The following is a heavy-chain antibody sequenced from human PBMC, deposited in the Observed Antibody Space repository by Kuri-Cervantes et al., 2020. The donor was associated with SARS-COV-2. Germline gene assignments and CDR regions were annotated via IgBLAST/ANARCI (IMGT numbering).Heavy chain of an antibody. D-gene: IGHD6-19*01. CDR3: AREQWLELDAFDI. CDR1: GFSFSMYW. J-gene: IGHJ3*02. Sequence: GESLKISCAASGFSFSMYWMSWVRQAPGKGLEWVANIKKVGSEKYYVDSVKGRFTISRDNAKNSLYLQMNSLRAEDTAVYYCAREQWLELDAFDIWGQGTMVTVSS. V-gene: IGHV3-7*01. CDR2: IKKVGSEK.